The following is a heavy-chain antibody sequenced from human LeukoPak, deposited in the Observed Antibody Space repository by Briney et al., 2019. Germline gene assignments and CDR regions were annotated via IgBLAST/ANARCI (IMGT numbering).Heavy chain of an antibody. V-gene: IGHV3-9*01. D-gene: IGHD3-9*01. CDR1: GFTFDDYA. Sequence: GGSPRLSCAASGFTFDDYAMHWVRQAPGKGLEWVSGISWNSGSIGYADSVKGRFTISRDNSKNTLYLQMNSLRAEDTAVYYCAKDRSDGVLRYFDWPALWGQGTLVTVSS. CDR3: AKDRSDGVLRYFDWPAL. J-gene: IGHJ4*02. CDR2: ISWNSGSI.